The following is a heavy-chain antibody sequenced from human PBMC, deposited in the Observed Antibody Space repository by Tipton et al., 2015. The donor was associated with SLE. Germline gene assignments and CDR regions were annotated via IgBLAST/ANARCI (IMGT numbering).Heavy chain of an antibody. Sequence: FLRLSCAASGFTLSDYEMNWVRQAPGKGLEWVSYISSSGSTIYYGDSVKGRFTISRDNAKNSLYLQMSSLRAEDTATYYCARDSAPLGKFDFWAQGTLVTVSS. CDR1: GFTLSDYE. CDR2: ISSSGSTI. V-gene: IGHV3-48*03. J-gene: IGHJ4*02. D-gene: IGHD3-10*01. CDR3: ARDSAPLGKFDF.